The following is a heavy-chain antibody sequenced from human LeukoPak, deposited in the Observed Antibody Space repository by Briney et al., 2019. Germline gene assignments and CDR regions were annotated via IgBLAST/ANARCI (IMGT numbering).Heavy chain of an antibody. J-gene: IGHJ4*02. Sequence: SETLSLTCTVSGGSISSYYWSWIRQPPGKGLEWIGYIYYSGSTNYNPSLKSRVTISVDTSKNQFSLRLSSVTAADTVVYYCARDRGGLVDYWGQGTLVTVSS. V-gene: IGHV4-59*01. CDR2: IYYSGST. CDR3: ARDRGGLVDY. CDR1: GGSISSYY.